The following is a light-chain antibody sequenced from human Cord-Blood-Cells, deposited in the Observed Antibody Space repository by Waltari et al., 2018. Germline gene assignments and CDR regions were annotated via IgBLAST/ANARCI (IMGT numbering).Light chain of an antibody. Sequence: SYELTQPPPVSVSPGQTARITCSGHALPKQYAYWYQQKPGQAPLLVIYKDSERHSGIPEPFSGSSSGTTVTLTISGVQAEDEADYYCQSADSSGTSWVFGGGTKLTVL. CDR3: QSADSSGTSWV. J-gene: IGLJ3*02. CDR2: KDS. CDR1: ALPKQY. V-gene: IGLV3-25*03.